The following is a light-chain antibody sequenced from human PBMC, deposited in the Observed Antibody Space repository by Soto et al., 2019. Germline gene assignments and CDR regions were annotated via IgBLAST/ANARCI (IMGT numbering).Light chain of an antibody. CDR1: SSDVGGYNY. CDR3: SSYTSGSLRV. CDR2: EVT. J-gene: IGLJ1*01. V-gene: IGLV2-14*01. Sequence: QSALTQPASVSGSTGQSITISCTGTSSDVGGYNYVSWYQQHPGKAPKLLIYEVTYRPSGVSDRFSGSKSGNTASLTISGLQAEDEADYYCSSYTSGSLRVFGTGTKLTVL.